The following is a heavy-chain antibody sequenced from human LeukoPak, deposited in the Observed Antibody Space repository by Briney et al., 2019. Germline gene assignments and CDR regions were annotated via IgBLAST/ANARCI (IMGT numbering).Heavy chain of an antibody. CDR3: ARALRYYSDSSGYAFDY. Sequence: SLKVSCKASGGTLRSFAISWVRQAPGQRLEWMGGISAIFRTANYAQKFQGRVTITEDESTSTAYMEVSRLRSDDTAVYYCARALRYYSDSSGYAFDYWGQGTLVTVSS. CDR1: GGTLRSFA. D-gene: IGHD3-22*01. V-gene: IGHV1-69*01. J-gene: IGHJ4*02. CDR2: ISAIFRTA.